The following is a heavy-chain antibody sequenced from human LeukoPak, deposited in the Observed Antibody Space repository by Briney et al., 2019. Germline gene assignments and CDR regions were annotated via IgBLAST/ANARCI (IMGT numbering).Heavy chain of an antibody. D-gene: IGHD3-22*01. CDR3: AKGRTYYYDSSGYPSDY. Sequence: PGRSLRLSCAASGFTFDDYAMHWVRQVPGKGLEWVSGISWNSGSIGYADSVKGRFTISRDNAKNSLYLQMNSLRAEDTALYYCAKGRTYYYDSSGYPSDYWGQGTLVTVSS. CDR1: GFTFDDYA. V-gene: IGHV3-9*01. CDR2: ISWNSGSI. J-gene: IGHJ4*02.